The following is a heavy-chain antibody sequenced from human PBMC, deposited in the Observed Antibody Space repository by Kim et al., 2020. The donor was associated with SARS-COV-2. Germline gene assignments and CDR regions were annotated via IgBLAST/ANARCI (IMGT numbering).Heavy chain of an antibody. CDR2: IYHSGST. V-gene: IGHV4-4*02. CDR3: ARLSPHYYDSSLNTDY. Sequence: SETLSLTCAVSGGSISSSNWWSWVRQPPGKGLEWIGEIYHSGSTNYNPSLKSRVTISVDKSKNQFSLKLSSVTAADTAVYYCARLSPHYYDSSLNTDYWGQGTLVTVSS. D-gene: IGHD3-22*01. J-gene: IGHJ4*02. CDR1: GGSISSSNW.